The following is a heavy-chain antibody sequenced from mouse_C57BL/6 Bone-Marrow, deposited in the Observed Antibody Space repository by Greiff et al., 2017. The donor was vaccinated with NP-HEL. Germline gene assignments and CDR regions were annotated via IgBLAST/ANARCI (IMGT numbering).Heavy chain of an antibody. D-gene: IGHD2-3*01. CDR1: YTFSRRVH. CDR2: GQGLEWIG. CDR3: SEDSAVYYCAWGADGGFAY. V-gene: IGHV1-87*01. J-gene: IGHJ3*01. Sequence: VQLQQSGPELARPWASVKISCQAFYTFSRRVHFAIRDTNYWMRWVKQRTGQGLEWIGAIYTGNGDTSYNQQFKGKATLNADKSASTAYMQLSSLTSEDSAVYYCAWGADGGFAYWGQGTLVTVSA.